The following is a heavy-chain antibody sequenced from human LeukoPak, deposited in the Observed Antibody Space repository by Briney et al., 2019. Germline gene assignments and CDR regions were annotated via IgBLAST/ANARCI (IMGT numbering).Heavy chain of an antibody. D-gene: IGHD6-13*01. J-gene: IGHJ4*02. V-gene: IGHV4-34*01. CDR3: ARGSRIAAAGNFDY. CDR1: GGSFRGYY. Sequence: PSETLSPTCAVYGGSFRGYYWSWIRQPPGKGLEWIGEVNHSGSTNYNPSLKSRVTISVDTSKNQFSLKLSSVTAADTAVYYCARGSRIAAAGNFDYWGQGTLVTVSS. CDR2: VNHSGST.